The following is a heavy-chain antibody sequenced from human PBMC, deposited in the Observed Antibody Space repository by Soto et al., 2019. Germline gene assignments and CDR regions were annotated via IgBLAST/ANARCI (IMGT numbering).Heavy chain of an antibody. CDR2: IYYSGST. J-gene: IGHJ6*02. V-gene: IGHV4-59*01. D-gene: IGHD1-26*01. Sequence: QVQLQESGPGLVKPSETLSLTCTVSVGSISSYYWSWIRQPPGKGLEWIGYIYYSGSTNYNPSLKSRVTISVDTSKNQFSLKLSSVTAADTAVYYCARVGLVGAIGGMDVWGQGTTVTVSS. CDR3: ARVGLVGAIGGMDV. CDR1: VGSISSYY.